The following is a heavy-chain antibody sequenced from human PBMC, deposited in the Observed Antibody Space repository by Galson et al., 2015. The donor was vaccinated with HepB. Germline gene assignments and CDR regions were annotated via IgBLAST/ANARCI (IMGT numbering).Heavy chain of an antibody. Sequence: SVKVSCKASGYTFTSYAMHWVRQAPGQRLEWMGWINAGNGNTKYSQKFQGRVTITRDTSASTAYMELSSLRSEDTAVYYCAREGVGEDYDFWRDRVGVDFDYWGQGTLVTVSS. D-gene: IGHD3-3*01. CDR3: AREGVGEDYDFWRDRVGVDFDY. CDR1: GYTFTSYA. J-gene: IGHJ4*02. V-gene: IGHV1-3*01. CDR2: INAGNGNT.